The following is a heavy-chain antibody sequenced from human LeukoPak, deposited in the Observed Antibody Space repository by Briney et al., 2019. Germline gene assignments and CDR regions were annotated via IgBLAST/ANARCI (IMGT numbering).Heavy chain of an antibody. V-gene: IGHV3-53*01. CDR3: TRVVAGFGELLPWDY. J-gene: IGHJ4*02. CDR1: GFTVSTNY. CDR2: IYSDGRT. D-gene: IGHD3-10*01. Sequence: GGSPRLSCAASGFTVSTNYMSWVRQAPGKGLEWVSVIYSDGRTYYADSVKGRFTISRDNSKNTLYLQMNSLRAEDTAVYYCTRVVAGFGELLPWDYWGQGTLVTVSS.